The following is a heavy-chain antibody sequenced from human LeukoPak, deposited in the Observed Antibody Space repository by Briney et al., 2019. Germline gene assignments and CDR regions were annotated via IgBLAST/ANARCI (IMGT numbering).Heavy chain of an antibody. CDR3: AREGAYCSSTSCHLQNWFDP. CDR1: GGTFSSYA. D-gene: IGHD2-2*01. Sequence: GASVKVSCKASGGTFSSYAISWVRRAPGQGLEWMGGIIPIFGTANYAQKFQGRVTITTDESTSTAYMELRSLRSDDTAVYYCAREGAYCSSTSCHLQNWFDPWGQGTLVTVSS. J-gene: IGHJ5*02. V-gene: IGHV1-69*05. CDR2: IIPIFGTA.